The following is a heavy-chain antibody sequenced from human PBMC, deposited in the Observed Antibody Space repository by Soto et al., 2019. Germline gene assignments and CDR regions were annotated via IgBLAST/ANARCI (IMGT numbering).Heavy chain of an antibody. J-gene: IGHJ4*02. V-gene: IGHV5-10-1*01. CDR3: ARQIYDSDTGPNFQYYFDS. Sequence: LQISCKGSGYSFAGYWITWVRQNPWKGLEWMGRIDPSDSQTYYSPSFRGHVTISATKSITTVFLQWSSLRASDTAMYYCARQIYDSDTGPNFQYYFDSWGQGTPVAVSS. CDR2: IDPSDSQT. CDR1: GYSFAGYW. D-gene: IGHD3-22*01.